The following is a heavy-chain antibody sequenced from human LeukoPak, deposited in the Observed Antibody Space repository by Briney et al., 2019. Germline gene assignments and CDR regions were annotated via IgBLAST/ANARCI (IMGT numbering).Heavy chain of an antibody. Sequence: GESLKISCKGSGYSFTSYWIAWVRQMPGKGLEWMGIIYPDDSDTGYSPSFQGQVTISADKSISTAYLQWSSLKASDTAMYYCARITLSITMVRGVSPRAFDIWGQGTMVTVSS. V-gene: IGHV5-51*01. J-gene: IGHJ3*02. D-gene: IGHD3-10*01. CDR3: ARITLSITMVRGVSPRAFDI. CDR1: GYSFTSYW. CDR2: IYPDDSDT.